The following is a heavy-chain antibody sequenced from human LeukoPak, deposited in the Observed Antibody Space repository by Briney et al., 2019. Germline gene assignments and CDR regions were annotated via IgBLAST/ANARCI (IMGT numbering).Heavy chain of an antibody. V-gene: IGHV4-38-2*02. D-gene: IGHD2-2*01. Sequence: PSETLSLTSTGSGYSISSGYYWGWIRQPPGKGLGWIEPIYHSGSTYYKPSLKIRVTISVDTSKDQFSLRRRSVTAADTAVYYCARRVVTAACHTSYYYYYYMDVWGKGTTVTVSS. CDR1: GYSISSGYY. CDR2: IYHSGST. J-gene: IGHJ6*03. CDR3: ARRVVTAACHTSYYYYYYMDV.